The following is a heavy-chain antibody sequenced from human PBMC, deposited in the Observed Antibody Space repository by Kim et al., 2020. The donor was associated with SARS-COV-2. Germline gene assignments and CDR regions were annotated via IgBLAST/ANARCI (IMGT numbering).Heavy chain of an antibody. D-gene: IGHD3-22*01. CDR1: GFTFSSYG. CDR2: IWYDGSNK. V-gene: IGHV3-33*01. J-gene: IGHJ4*02. Sequence: GGSLRLSCAASGFTFSSYGMHWVRQAPGKGLEWVAVIWYDGSNKYYADSVKGRFTISRDNSKNTLYLQMNSLRAEDTAVYYCARDGVYDSSGYYGPSYDYWGQGTLVAVSS. CDR3: ARDGVYDSSGYYGPSYDY.